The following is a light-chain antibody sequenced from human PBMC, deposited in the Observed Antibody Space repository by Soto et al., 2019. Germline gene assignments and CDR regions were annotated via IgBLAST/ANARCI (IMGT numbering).Light chain of an antibody. Sequence: DIQITQSPSTLSGSVGDRVTITCRASQTISSWLAWYQQKAGKAPKLLIYKASSLESGVPSRFSGSGSGTEFTLTISSLQPDDFATYYCQQYNSYPWTFGQGTKVDIK. J-gene: IGKJ1*01. CDR1: QTISSW. CDR3: QQYNSYPWT. CDR2: KAS. V-gene: IGKV1-5*03.